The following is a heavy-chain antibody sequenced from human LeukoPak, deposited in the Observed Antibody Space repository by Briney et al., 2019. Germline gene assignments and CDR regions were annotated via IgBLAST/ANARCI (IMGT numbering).Heavy chain of an antibody. Sequence: ASVTVSCKASGYTFTSYAMNWVRQAPGQGLEWMGWINTNTGNPTYAQGFTGRFVFSLDTSVSTAYLQISSLKAEDTAVYYCARVSGYYDFWSGYSGALDYWGQGTLVTVSS. J-gene: IGHJ4*02. D-gene: IGHD3-3*01. CDR1: GYTFTSYA. V-gene: IGHV7-4-1*02. CDR3: ARVSGYYDFWSGYSGALDY. CDR2: INTNTGNP.